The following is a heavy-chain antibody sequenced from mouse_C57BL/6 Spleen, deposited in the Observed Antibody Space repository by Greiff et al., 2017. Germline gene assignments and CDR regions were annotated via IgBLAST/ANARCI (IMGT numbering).Heavy chain of an antibody. CDR2: IDPGSGST. CDR3: ARWGGRHWYCDV. J-gene: IGHJ1*03. D-gene: IGHD1-1*02. V-gene: IGHV1-55*01. Sequence: QVQLQQPGAELVKPGASVKLSCTSSGYTFTASWIPWVKQRPAQGLEWIGVIDPGSGSTNYTAKFQSKATLTVDTSSSTAYMQLSSLTSEDSAVYCCARWGGRHWYCDVWGTGTTVTVSS. CDR1: GYTFTASW.